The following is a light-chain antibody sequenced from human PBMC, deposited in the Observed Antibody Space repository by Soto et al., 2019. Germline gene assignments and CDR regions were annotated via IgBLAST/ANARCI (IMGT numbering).Light chain of an antibody. Sequence: QSVLTQPPSASGTPGQRVTISCSGSSSNVGSNFVYWYQQLPGTAPRLLICRNNQRPSGVPDRFAASKSGTSASLAISGLRSEDEADYHCAAWDDSLSGPLFGGGTKLTVL. V-gene: IGLV1-47*01. CDR2: RNN. J-gene: IGLJ2*01. CDR3: AAWDDSLSGPL. CDR1: SSNVGSNF.